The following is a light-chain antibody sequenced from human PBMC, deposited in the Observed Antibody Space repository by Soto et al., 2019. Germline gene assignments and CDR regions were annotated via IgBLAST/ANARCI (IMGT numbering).Light chain of an antibody. V-gene: IGKV3-15*01. CDR1: QSVSSN. CDR3: QQYNNWPRT. Sequence: ETVMTQSPATLSVSPGERATLSCRASQSVSSNLAWYQQKPGLAPRLLIYGASTRATGIPARFSGSGSGTEFTLTISSLQSEDFAVYYCQQYNNWPRTFGQGTKVEIK. J-gene: IGKJ1*01. CDR2: GAS.